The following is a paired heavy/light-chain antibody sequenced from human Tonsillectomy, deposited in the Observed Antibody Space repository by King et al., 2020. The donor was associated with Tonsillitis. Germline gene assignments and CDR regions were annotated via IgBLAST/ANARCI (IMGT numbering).Light chain of an antibody. V-gene: IGLV3-1*01. CDR3: QAWDSSTVV. Sequence: SFELTQPPSVSVSPGQTASITCSGDNLGEKYTSWYQQKPGQSPTLVIFQHRKRPSGIPERFSGSNSGNTATLTISGTQAVDEADYYCQAWDSSTVVFGGGTKLTVL. CDR1: NLGEKY. CDR2: QHR. J-gene: IGLJ2*01.
Heavy chain of an antibody. CDR1: GYAFTDYY. CDR3: VRDRDRWELLYVFDY. D-gene: IGHD1-26*01. J-gene: IGHJ4*02. Sequence: QVQLVHSGAEMKKPGASVKVSCKASGYAFTDYYMHWVRQAPGQGLEWMGWIIPRSGGTKYAQKFQGRVTMTRDTSISTAYMELSRLRSDDTAVYFCVRDRDRWELLYVFDYWGQGTLVTVSS. V-gene: IGHV1-2*02. CDR2: IIPRSGGT.